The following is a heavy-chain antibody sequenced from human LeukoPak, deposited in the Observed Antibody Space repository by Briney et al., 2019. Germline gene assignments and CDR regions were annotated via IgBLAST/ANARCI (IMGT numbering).Heavy chain of an antibody. CDR3: ARSVAYCSGCSCYSQEVDY. J-gene: IGHJ4*02. V-gene: IGHV1-2*02. CDR1: GYTFTGYY. Sequence: ASLKVSCKASGYTFTGYYMHWVRQAPGQGLEWVGWINPNGGGTNYAQTLQGRVTMTRDTSISTVYMELSRLRSDDTAVYYCARSVAYCSGCSCYSQEVDYWGQGSLVTVSS. CDR2: INPNGGGT. D-gene: IGHD2-15*01.